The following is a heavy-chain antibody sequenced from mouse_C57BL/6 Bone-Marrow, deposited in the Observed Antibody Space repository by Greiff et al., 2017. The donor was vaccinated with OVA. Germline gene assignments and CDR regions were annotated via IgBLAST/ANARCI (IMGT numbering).Heavy chain of an antibody. CDR1: GFNINDDY. Sequence: EVQLQQSGAELVRPGASVELSCTASGFNINDDYMHWVKQRPEQGLEWIGWIDPENGGTKYDQKFQGKATLTVDTSSNTAYLQLSSLTSEDTAVYCCTSYSNFDYWGQGTTLTVSS. D-gene: IGHD2-5*01. J-gene: IGHJ2*01. V-gene: IGHV14-4*01. CDR3: TSYSNFDY. CDR2: IDPENGGT.